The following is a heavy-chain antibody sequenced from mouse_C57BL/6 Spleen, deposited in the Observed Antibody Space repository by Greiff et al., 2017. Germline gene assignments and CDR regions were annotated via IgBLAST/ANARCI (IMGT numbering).Heavy chain of an antibody. V-gene: IGHV7-1*01. CDR1: GFTFSDFY. D-gene: IGHD1-1*01. CDR3: ARDRSSYGYFDV. Sequence: EVMLVESGGGLVQSGRSLRLSCATSGFTFSDFYMECVRQAPGKGLEWIAASRNKSNDYTTEYRSSVKGRIIVSSDTSQRILYLQMTALRAEDTAMYYCARDRSSYGYFDVWGPGTTVTVSS. CDR2: SRNKSNDYTT. J-gene: IGHJ1*01.